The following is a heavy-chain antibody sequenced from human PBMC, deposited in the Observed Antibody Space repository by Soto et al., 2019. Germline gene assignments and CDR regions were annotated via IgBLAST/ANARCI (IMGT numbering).Heavy chain of an antibody. CDR2: ISGSGGST. CDR3: AKDWMDIVVVVAATGDAFDI. V-gene: IGHV3-23*01. D-gene: IGHD2-15*01. CDR1: GFTFSSYA. J-gene: IGHJ3*02. Sequence: GGSLRLSCAASGFTFSSYAMRWVRQATGKGLEWVSAISGSGGSTYYADSVKGRFTISRDNSKNTLYLQMNSLRAEDTAVYYCAKDWMDIVVVVAATGDAFDIWGQGTMVTVSS.